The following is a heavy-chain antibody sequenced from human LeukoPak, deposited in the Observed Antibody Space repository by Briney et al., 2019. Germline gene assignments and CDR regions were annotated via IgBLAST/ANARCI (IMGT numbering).Heavy chain of an antibody. V-gene: IGHV1-46*01. CDR2: INPSGGST. J-gene: IGHJ5*02. CDR1: GYTFTSYY. D-gene: IGHD3-22*01. Sequence: ASVKVSCKASGYTFTSYYMHWVRQAPGQGLEWMGIINPSGGSTSYAQKLQGRVTMTRDTSTSTVYMERSSLRSEDTAVYYCARGALTYYYDSSEGWFDPWGQGTLVTVSS. CDR3: ARGALTYYYDSSEGWFDP.